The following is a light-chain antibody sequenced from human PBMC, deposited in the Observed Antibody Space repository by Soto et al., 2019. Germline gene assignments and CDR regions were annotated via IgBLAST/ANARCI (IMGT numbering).Light chain of an antibody. J-gene: IGKJ1*01. CDR2: DAS. V-gene: IGKV3-11*01. CDR3: QQRSNWPVT. Sequence: EIVLTQSPATLSLSPEEGATLSCRASQRVSSYLAWYQQQPGQAPRLLIYDASNRATGIPARFSGSGSGTVFTFIFCILVPEDFAVYYCQQRSNWPVTFGLGTKV. CDR1: QRVSSY.